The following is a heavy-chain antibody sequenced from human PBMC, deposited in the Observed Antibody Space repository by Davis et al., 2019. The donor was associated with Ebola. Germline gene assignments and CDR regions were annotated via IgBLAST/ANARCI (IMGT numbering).Heavy chain of an antibody. CDR2: IYYSGST. CDR3: ARRSSSWQRFDP. D-gene: IGHD6-13*01. J-gene: IGHJ5*02. Sequence: SETLSLTCTVSGASISSSNYYWGWIRQPPGKGLEWIGSIYYSGSTYYNPSLKSRVTISVDTSKNQFSLKLSSVTAADTAVYYCARRSSSWQRFDPWGQGTLVTVSS. V-gene: IGHV4-39*01. CDR1: GASISSSNYY.